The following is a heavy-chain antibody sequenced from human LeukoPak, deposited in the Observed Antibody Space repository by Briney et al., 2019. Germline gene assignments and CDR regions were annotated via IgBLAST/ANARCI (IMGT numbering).Heavy chain of an antibody. CDR3: AKGAIFGVVISPNWFDP. J-gene: IGHJ5*02. Sequence: GGSLRLSCAASGFTFSSYGMHWVRQAPGKGLEWVAFIRYDGSNKYYADSVKGRFTISRDNSKNTLYLQMNSLRAEDTAVYYCAKGAIFGVVISPNWFDPWGQGTLVTVSS. V-gene: IGHV3-30*02. CDR1: GFTFSSYG. D-gene: IGHD3-3*01. CDR2: IRYDGSNK.